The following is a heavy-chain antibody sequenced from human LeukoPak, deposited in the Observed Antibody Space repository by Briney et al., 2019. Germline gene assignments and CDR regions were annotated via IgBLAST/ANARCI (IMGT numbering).Heavy chain of an antibody. CDR1: GYTFTSYG. CDR3: ARVPPSAFDI. V-gene: IGHV1-8*01. Sequence: ASVMVSCNSSGYTFTSYGINWERQATGHRREWMGLMNPNSRNTGYAQKFQGRVTMTGNTSMSTAYMELSSLRSEDTAVYCCARVPPSAFDIWGQGTMVSVSS. J-gene: IGHJ3*02. CDR2: MNPNSRNT.